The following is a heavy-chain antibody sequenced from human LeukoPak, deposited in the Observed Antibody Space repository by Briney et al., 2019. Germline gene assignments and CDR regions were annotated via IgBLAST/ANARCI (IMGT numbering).Heavy chain of an antibody. V-gene: IGHV4-59*01. CDR3: ARQRYCSSTSCYQALNFDY. CDR2: IYGGNT. D-gene: IGHD2-2*01. CDR1: GGSISSYS. J-gene: IGHJ4*02. Sequence: SETLSLTCIVSGGSISSYSWNWIRQPPGNGLEWIGRIYGGNTNYNPSLMSRVTISFDTSKNQFSLKLSSVTAADTAVYYCARQRYCSSTSCYQALNFDYWGQGTLVTVSS.